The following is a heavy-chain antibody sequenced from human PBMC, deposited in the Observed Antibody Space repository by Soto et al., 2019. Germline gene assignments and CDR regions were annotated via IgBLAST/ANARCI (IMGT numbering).Heavy chain of an antibody. Sequence: SVTLSLTCGVHGWSVTVYYLSYLRETPGKGLEWIGEISHGGSTNYNPSLKSRVTISVDKSKNKFSLRLSSVTAADTAVYYCARDRNYYGLDVWGQGTTVTVSS. CDR3: ARDRNYYGLDV. J-gene: IGHJ6*02. CDR2: ISHGGST. CDR1: GWSVTVYY. V-gene: IGHV4-34*01.